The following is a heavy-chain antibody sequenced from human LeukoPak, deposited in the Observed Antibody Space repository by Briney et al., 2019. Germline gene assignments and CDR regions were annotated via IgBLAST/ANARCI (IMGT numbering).Heavy chain of an antibody. V-gene: IGHV3-15*07. D-gene: IGHD2-21*01. CDR2: IKPKTDGETT. CDR3: ITPLPYSAQ. J-gene: IGHJ4*02. Sequence: GGALRLSCAASGFTFSNAYMNWVRQAPGKGLEWGGRIKPKTDGETTEYAAPVEDRFSIARDDSKSMMYLQMNSLKTEDTAVYYCITPLPYSAQGGQGTLVTVSS. CDR1: GFTFSNAY.